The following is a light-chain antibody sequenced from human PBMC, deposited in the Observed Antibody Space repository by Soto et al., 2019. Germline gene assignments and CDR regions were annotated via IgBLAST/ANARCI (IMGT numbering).Light chain of an antibody. CDR3: LKDYNFPWS. CDR1: QGIRSD. J-gene: IGKJ1*01. CDR2: GAS. V-gene: IGKV1-6*02. Sequence: IQMTQAPSSLSASVGDRVTISCRASQGIRSDLAWYQQKPGKVPKVVIYGASKLESGVPSWFSGSGFGTDFTLTISSLQPEDFATYYCLKDYNFPWSFGQGTKVEIK.